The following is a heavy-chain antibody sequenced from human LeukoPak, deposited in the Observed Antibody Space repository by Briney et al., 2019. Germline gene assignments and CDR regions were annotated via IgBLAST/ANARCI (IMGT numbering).Heavy chain of an antibody. Sequence: SETLSLTCTVSGVSISSYYWSWIRQPAGKGLEWIGRMYISGSTNYNPSLKSRVTMSVDTSKNQFSLKLSSVTAADTAVYYCARDTSSGWYYFDYWGQGTLATVSS. D-gene: IGHD6-19*01. CDR2: MYISGST. V-gene: IGHV4-4*07. CDR3: ARDTSSGWYYFDY. CDR1: GVSISSYY. J-gene: IGHJ4*02.